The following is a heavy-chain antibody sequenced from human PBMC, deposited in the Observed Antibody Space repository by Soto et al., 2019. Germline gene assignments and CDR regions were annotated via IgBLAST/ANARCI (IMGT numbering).Heavy chain of an antibody. Sequence: GGSLRLSCAASGFSFSTNGMTWVRQAPGKGLEWVSIISENSGTTFYADSVKGRFTVSRENSKNTLYLKMNSLRVEETAIYYCVKDNHWADPXWGQGTLLTVSX. CDR3: VKDNHWADPX. CDR1: GFSFSTNG. CDR2: ISENSGTT. D-gene: IGHD3-16*01. V-gene: IGHV3-23*01. J-gene: IGHJ4*02.